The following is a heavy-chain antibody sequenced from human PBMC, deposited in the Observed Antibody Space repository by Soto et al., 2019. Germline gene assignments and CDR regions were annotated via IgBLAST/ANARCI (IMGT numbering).Heavy chain of an antibody. D-gene: IGHD1-1*01. V-gene: IGHV1-46*03. CDR2: INPSGGST. Sequence: ASVKVSCKASGYTFTGYYMDWVRQAPGQGLEWMGIINPSGGSTSYAQKFQGRVTMTRDTSTSTVYMELSSLRSEDTAVYYCARDTTGTTGSGEGFDPWGQGTLVTVSS. CDR1: GYTFTGYY. J-gene: IGHJ5*02. CDR3: ARDTTGTTGSGEGFDP.